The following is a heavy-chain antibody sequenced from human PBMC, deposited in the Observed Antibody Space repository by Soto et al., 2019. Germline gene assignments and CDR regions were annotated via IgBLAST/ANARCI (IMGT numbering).Heavy chain of an antibody. Sequence: GGSLRLSCAASGFTFSSYAMSWVRQAPRKGLEWVSAISGSGGSTYYADSVKGRFTISRDNSKNTLYLQMNSLRAEDTAVYYCAKSVVRGVFYYYYYGMDVWGQGTTVTVSS. D-gene: IGHD3-10*01. J-gene: IGHJ6*02. V-gene: IGHV3-23*01. CDR2: ISGSGGST. CDR3: AKSVVRGVFYYYYYGMDV. CDR1: GFTFSSYA.